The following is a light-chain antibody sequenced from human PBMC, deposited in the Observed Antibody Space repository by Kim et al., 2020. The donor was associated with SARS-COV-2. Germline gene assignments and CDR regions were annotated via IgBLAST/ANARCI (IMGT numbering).Light chain of an antibody. J-gene: IGKJ1*01. V-gene: IGKV1-39*01. CDR1: QSISRH. Sequence: DIQMTQSPSSLSASIGDRVTITCRASQSISRHFNWYQKRPGEAPKLLIYGASNLQSGVPSRFSGSGSGTDFTLTISSLQPEDFATYYCQQSYSSPPTFGQRTKVDIK. CDR2: GAS. CDR3: QQSYSSPPT.